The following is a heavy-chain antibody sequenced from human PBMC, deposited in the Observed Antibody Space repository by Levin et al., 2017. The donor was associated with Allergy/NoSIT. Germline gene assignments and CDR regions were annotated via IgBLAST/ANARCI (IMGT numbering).Heavy chain of an antibody. CDR1: GGSISSSSYY. CDR2: IYYSGST. CDR3: ARLFWMTTRYFDY. Sequence: SETLSLTCTVSGGSISSSSYYWGWIRQPPGKGLEWIGSIYYSGSTYYNPSLKSRVTISVDTSKNQFSLKLSSVTAADTAVYYCARLFWMTTRYFDYWGQGTLVTVSS. V-gene: IGHV4-39*01. J-gene: IGHJ4*02. D-gene: IGHD1-1*01.